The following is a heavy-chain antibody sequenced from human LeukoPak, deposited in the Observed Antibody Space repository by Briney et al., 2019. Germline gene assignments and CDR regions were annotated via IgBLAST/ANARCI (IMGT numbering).Heavy chain of an antibody. CDR1: GFTVSSYG. D-gene: IGHD6-13*01. J-gene: IGHJ3*01. CDR2: FSATDGSA. Sequence: PGGSLRLSCAASGFTVSSYGMTWVRQAPGKGLEWVSAFSATDGSAQYAESVKGRFTISRDNSKSSLYLQMNSLRDEDTAVYYCAKARIAAAGTGAFDAWGQGTMVTVSS. V-gene: IGHV3-23*01. CDR3: AKARIAAAGTGAFDA.